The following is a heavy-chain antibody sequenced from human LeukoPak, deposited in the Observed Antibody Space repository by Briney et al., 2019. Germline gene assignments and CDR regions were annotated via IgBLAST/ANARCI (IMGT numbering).Heavy chain of an antibody. J-gene: IGHJ4*02. CDR3: ARETAYYYDSSGYLDY. CDR1: GFTFSSYW. D-gene: IGHD3-22*01. V-gene: IGHV3-7*01. Sequence: GGSLRLSCAASGFTFSSYWMSWVRQAPGKGLEWVANIKQDGSEKYYVDSVKGRFTISRDNAKNSLYLQTNSLRAEDTAVYYCARETAYYYDSSGYLDYWGQGTLVTVSS. CDR2: IKQDGSEK.